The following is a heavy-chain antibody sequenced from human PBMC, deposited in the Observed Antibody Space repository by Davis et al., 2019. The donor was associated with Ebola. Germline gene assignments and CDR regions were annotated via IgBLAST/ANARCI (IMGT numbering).Heavy chain of an antibody. J-gene: IGHJ4*02. V-gene: IGHV3-15*01. CDR1: GSNYDIAW. Sequence: PGGSLRLSCVVSGSNYDIAWVSWVRQAPGKGLEWVGHVRATGDGGTADYAAPVKGRFTISRDDSKNTVYLEMNSLKTEDTAVYSCTRLCLSPTCYVVWSDSWGQGTLVTVSS. D-gene: IGHD3/OR15-3a*01. CDR3: TRLCLSPTCYVVWSDS. CDR2: VRATGDGGTA.